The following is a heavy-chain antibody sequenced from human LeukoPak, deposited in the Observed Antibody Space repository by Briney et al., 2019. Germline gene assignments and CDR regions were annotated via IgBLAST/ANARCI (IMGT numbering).Heavy chain of an antibody. V-gene: IGHV1-2*02. D-gene: IGHD2-2*01. Sequence: ASVKVSCKASGYTFTGYYMHWVRQAPGQGLEWMGWINPNSGGTNYAQKFQGRVTMTRDTSISTAYMEPSRLRSDDTAVYYCARNRFRDIVVVPAASYYYMDVWGKGTTVTVSS. CDR2: INPNSGGT. CDR3: ARNRFRDIVVVPAASYYYMDV. J-gene: IGHJ6*03. CDR1: GYTFTGYY.